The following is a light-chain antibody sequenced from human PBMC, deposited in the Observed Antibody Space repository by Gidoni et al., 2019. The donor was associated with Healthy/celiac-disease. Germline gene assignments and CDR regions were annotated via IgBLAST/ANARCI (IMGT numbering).Light chain of an antibody. Sequence: DIQLTQSPSFLSASVGDRVTITCRASQGMSSYLAWYQQEPGKAPKLLIYAASTLQSGVPSRFSGSGSGTEFTLTISSLQPEDFATYYCQQLNSYPLTFGGGTKVEIK. CDR3: QQLNSYPLT. CDR2: AAS. V-gene: IGKV1-9*01. CDR1: QGMSSY. J-gene: IGKJ4*01.